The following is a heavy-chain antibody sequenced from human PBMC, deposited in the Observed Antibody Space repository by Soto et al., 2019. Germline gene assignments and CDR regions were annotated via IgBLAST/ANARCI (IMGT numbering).Heavy chain of an antibody. CDR3: ARGSSGSDY. CDR2: ISTTSAPI. D-gene: IGHD3-22*01. V-gene: IGHV3-48*02. CDR1: GFIFGTYS. Sequence: EVQLVESGGGLVQPGGSLRLSCAASGFIFGTYSMNWVRQAPGKGLEWISYISTTSAPIYYADSVKGRFTISRDNVQNSLYLQTNSLRDDDTAVYYCARGSSGSDYWGQGTLVTVSS. J-gene: IGHJ4*02.